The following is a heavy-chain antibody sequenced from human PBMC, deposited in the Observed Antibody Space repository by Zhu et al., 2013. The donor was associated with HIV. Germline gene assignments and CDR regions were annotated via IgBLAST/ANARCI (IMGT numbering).Heavy chain of an antibody. D-gene: IGHD1-26*01. J-gene: IGHJ4*02. CDR1: GYSISSGYY. CDR2: IYYSGST. V-gene: IGHV4-38-2*02. CDR3: ARDIHSGSYGPFDY. Sequence: QVQLQESGPGLVKPSETLSLTCTVSGYSISSGYYWGWIRQPPGKGLEWIGSIYYSGSTYYNPSLKSRVTISVDTSKNQFSLKLSSVTAADTAVYYCARDIHSGSYGPFDYWGQGTLVTVSS.